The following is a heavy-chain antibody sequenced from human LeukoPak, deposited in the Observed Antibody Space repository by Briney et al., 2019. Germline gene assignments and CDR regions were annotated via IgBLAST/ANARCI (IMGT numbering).Heavy chain of an antibody. V-gene: IGHV4-61*02. J-gene: IGHJ6*03. CDR2: IYTSGST. CDR3: ARGHTYYYYHMDV. CDR1: GGSISSGSYY. Sequence: SETLSLTCTVSGGSISSGSYYWSWTRQPPGKGLKGIGRIYTSGSTNYNPSLKSRVTISVDTPKNQFSLKLSSVTAADTAVYYCARGHTYYYYHMDVWGKGTTVTVSS.